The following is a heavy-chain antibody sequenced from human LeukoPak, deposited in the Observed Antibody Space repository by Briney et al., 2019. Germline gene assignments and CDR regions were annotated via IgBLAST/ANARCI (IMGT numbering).Heavy chain of an antibody. CDR1: GYTFTSYG. J-gene: IGHJ5*02. D-gene: IGHD6-6*01. CDR3: ARDVRRLGSSASYWFDP. Sequence: GASVKVSCKASGYTFTSYGISWVRQAPGQGLEWMVWISAYNGNTNYAQKLQGRVTMTTDTSTSTAYMELRSLRPDDTAVYYCARDVRRLGSSASYWFDPWGQGTLVTVSS. V-gene: IGHV1-18*01. CDR2: ISAYNGNT.